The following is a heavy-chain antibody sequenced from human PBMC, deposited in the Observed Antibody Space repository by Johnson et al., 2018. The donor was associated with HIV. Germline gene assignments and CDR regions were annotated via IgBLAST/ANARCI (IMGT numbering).Heavy chain of an antibody. CDR1: GFTFSTYW. CDR3: ALNWNYVTSAFDI. V-gene: IGHV3-7*02. D-gene: IGHD1-7*01. CDR2: IKQDGSEK. Sequence: VQLVESGGGLVKPGGSLRLSCAASGFTFSTYWMSWVRQAPGKGLEWVANIKQDGSEKSYVDSVKGRFTISIDNAKNSLYLQMNSLRAGDTAVYYCALNWNYVTSAFDIWGQGTMVTVSS. J-gene: IGHJ3*02.